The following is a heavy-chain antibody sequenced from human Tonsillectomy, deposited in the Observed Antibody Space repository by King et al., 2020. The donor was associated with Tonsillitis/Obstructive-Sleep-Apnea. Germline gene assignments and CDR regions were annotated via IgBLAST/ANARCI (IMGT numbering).Heavy chain of an antibody. CDR1: GYTFTNYW. CDR2: IYPDDSDT. D-gene: IGHD3-3*01. CDR3: ARAYYDFWSGYVNAFDI. Sequence: VQLVQSGAEVKKPGESLKISCMGSGYTFTNYWIAWVRQMPGTGLEWMGIIYPDDSDTRYSPSFQGQVTISADKSISTTYLQWSSLKASDTAMYYCARAYYDFWSGYVNAFDICGQGTMVTVSS. V-gene: IGHV5-51*01. J-gene: IGHJ3*02.